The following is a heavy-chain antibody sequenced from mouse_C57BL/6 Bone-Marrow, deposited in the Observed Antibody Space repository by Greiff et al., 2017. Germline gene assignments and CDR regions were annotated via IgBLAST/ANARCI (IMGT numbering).Heavy chain of an antibody. CDR2: IDPGSGST. D-gene: IGHD2-3*01. CDR3: ARYGGYLPTWFAY. J-gene: IGHJ3*01. CDR1: GYTFTSYW. Sequence: VQLQQPGAELVKPGASVKMSCKASGYTFTSYWITWVKQRPGQGLEWIGDIDPGSGSTTYNEKFKSKATLSLDTSSSTAYMPISSLTSEYSAVYYCARYGGYLPTWFAYWGQGTLVTVSA. V-gene: IGHV1-55*01.